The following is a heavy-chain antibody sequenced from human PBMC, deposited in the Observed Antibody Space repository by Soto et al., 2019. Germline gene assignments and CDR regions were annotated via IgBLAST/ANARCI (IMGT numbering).Heavy chain of an antibody. V-gene: IGHV4-34*01. CDR2: INHSGST. Sequence: SETLSLTCAVYGGSFIGHYWSWIRQPPGKGLEWIGEINHSGSTNYNPSLKSRVTISVDTSKNQFSLKLSSVTAADTAVYYCARGTRIAARPSWYYYMDVWGKGTTVTVSS. CDR3: ARGTRIAARPSWYYYMDV. D-gene: IGHD6-6*01. CDR1: GGSFIGHY. J-gene: IGHJ6*03.